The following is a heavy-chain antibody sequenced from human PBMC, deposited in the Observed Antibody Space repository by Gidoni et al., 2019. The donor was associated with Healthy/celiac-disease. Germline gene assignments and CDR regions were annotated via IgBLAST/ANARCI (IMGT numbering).Heavy chain of an antibody. CDR1: GYSISSGYY. J-gene: IGHJ4*02. V-gene: IGHV4-38-2*02. Sequence: QVQLQESGPGLVKPSETLSLTCTVSGYSISSGYYWGWIRQPPGKGLEWIGSIYHSGCTYYNPSLKSRVTISVDTSKNQFSLKLSSLTAADTAVYYCAVDTYYDFWSGYYKGPFDYWGQGTLVTVSS. CDR3: AVDTYYDFWSGYYKGPFDY. D-gene: IGHD3-3*01. CDR2: IYHSGCT.